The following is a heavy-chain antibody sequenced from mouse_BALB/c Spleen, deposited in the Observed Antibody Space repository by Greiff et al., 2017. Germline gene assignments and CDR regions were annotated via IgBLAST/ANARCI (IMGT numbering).Heavy chain of an antibody. CDR3: ARSSIHYYGHWYFDV. CDR2: ISSGSSTI. D-gene: IGHD1-2*01. CDR1: GFTFSSFG. V-gene: IGHV5-17*02. J-gene: IGHJ1*01. Sequence: EVKLVESGGGLVQPGGSRKLSCAASGFTFSSFGMHWVRQAPEKGLEWVAYISSGSSTIYYADTVKGRFTISRDNPKNTLFLQMTSLRSEDTAMYYCARSSIHYYGHWYFDVWGAGTTVTVSS.